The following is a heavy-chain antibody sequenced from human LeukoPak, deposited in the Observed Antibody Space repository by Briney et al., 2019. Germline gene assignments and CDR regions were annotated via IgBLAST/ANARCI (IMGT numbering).Heavy chain of an antibody. V-gene: IGHV1-2*02. CDR3: ARDNRWDYGGPGFDY. CDR1: GYTFTGHY. D-gene: IGHD4-23*01. Sequence: GASVKVSCKASGYTFTGHYMHWVRQAPGQGLEWMGWINPNSGGTNYAQKFQGRVTMTRDTSISTAYMELSRLRSEDTAVYYCARDNRWDYGGPGFDYWGQGTLVTVSS. J-gene: IGHJ4*02. CDR2: INPNSGGT.